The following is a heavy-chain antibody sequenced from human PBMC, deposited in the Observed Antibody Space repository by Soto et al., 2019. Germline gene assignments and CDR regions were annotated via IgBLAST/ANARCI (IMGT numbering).Heavy chain of an antibody. J-gene: IGHJ4*02. D-gene: IGHD5-12*01. V-gene: IGHV3-23*01. CDR2: ISGSGGST. CDR1: GLTFSSYA. Sequence: GVFLRLSCAASGLTFSSYAMSLVRQAPGKGLEWVSAISGSGGSTYYADSVKGRFTISRDNSKNTLYLQMNSLRAEDTAVYYCAQQGPYDDYLDYWGQGTLVTVSS. CDR3: AQQGPYDDYLDY.